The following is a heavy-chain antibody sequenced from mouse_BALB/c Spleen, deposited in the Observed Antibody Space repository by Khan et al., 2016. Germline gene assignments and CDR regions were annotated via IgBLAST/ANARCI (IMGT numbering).Heavy chain of an antibody. CDR1: GYTFTHYW. CDR2: ITPRAGYT. V-gene: IGHV1-7*01. D-gene: IGHD1-3*01. J-gene: IGHJ2*01. Sequence: QVQLQQSGAELAKPGASVTMSCKASGYTFTHYWMHWVKQRPGQGLEWIGYITPRAGYTYYNQKFKDKATLTADKSSSTAYMQLSSLTSEDSAFYVCARIEWNDVVDYWGQGTTVTVSA. CDR3: ARIEWNDVVDY.